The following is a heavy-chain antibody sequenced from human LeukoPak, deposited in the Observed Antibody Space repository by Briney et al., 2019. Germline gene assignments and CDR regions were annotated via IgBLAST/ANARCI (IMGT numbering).Heavy chain of an antibody. CDR3: ARDHPNCVGTDCLLFDY. CDR2: VTRGGAGT. V-gene: IGHV3-23*01. D-gene: IGHD2-21*01. Sequence: GGSLRLSCAASGFTFSGYAMSWVRQAPGKGLEWVSTVTRGGAGTYYADSVKGRFTISRDNSKNTPYLRVNSLRAEDTAVYYCARDHPNCVGTDCLLFDYWGQGTLVTVSS. J-gene: IGHJ4*02. CDR1: GFTFSGYA.